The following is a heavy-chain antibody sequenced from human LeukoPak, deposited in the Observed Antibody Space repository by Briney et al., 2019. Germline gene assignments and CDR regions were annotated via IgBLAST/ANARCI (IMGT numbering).Heavy chain of an antibody. D-gene: IGHD3-10*01. CDR3: ARARITMVRGVLPGMDV. CDR2: IYYSGST. V-gene: IGHV4-59*01. CDR1: GGSISSYY. J-gene: IGHJ6*02. Sequence: PSETLSLTCTVSGGSISSYYWSWIRQPPGKGLEWIGYIYYSGSTNYNPSLKSRATISVDTSKNQFSLKLSSVTAADTAVYYCARARITMVRGVLPGMDVWGQGTTVTVSS.